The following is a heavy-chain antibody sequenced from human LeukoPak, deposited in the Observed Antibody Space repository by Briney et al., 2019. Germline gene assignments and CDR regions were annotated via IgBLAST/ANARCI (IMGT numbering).Heavy chain of an antibody. CDR2: ISSRSSYI. D-gene: IGHD4-17*01. V-gene: IGHV3-21*01. CDR3: ARPDDYGDYYFDY. CDR1: GFTFSSYS. J-gene: IGHJ4*02. Sequence: GGSLRLSCAASGFTFSSYSMNWVRQAPGKGLEWVSSISSRSSYIYYADSVKGRFTISRDNAKNSLYLQMNSLRAEDTAVYYCARPDDYGDYYFDYWGQGTLVTVSS.